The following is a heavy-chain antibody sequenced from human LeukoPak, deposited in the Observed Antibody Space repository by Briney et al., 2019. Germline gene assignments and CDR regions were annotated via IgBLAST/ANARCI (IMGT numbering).Heavy chain of an antibody. CDR3: VRGTR. V-gene: IGHV3-64D*09. D-gene: IGHD1-1*01. J-gene: IGHJ4*02. CDR1: GFTFSSFV. CDR2: ITSNGDST. Sequence: PGGSLRLSCSASGFTFSSFVMHWFRQAPGKGLEYVSAITSNGDSTYYADSVKGRFTTSRDNSMNTLSLQMSSLRVEDTAVYYCVRGTRWGQGTQVTVSS.